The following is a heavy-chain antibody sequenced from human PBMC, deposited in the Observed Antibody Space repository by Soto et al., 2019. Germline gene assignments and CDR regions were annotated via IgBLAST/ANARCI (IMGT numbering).Heavy chain of an antibody. CDR3: ARGVGLYSNYDY. V-gene: IGHV1-3*01. CDR2: INSGNGNT. J-gene: IGHJ4*02. CDR1: GYTFTSYA. Sequence: QVQLVQSGAEVKKPGASVKVSCKASGYTFTSYAMHWVRQAPGQRLEWMGWINSGNGNTKYSQKFQGRVTITRDTSASTAYMELSSLRSEDTAVYYCARGVGLYSNYDYWGQGTLVTVSS. D-gene: IGHD2-2*02.